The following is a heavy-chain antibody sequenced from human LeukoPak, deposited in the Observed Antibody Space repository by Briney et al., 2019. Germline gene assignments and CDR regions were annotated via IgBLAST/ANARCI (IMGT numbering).Heavy chain of an antibody. D-gene: IGHD5/OR15-5a*01. J-gene: IGHJ4*02. CDR1: GFAFNTYA. CDR3: AKARGSSVYEPFDY. CDR2: ISTSGRAT. V-gene: IGHV3-23*01. Sequence: GGSLRLSCAASGFAFNTYAMTWVRQAPEKGLQWVSTISTSGRATYYADSVEGRFTISRDNSKNTLYLQMNSLRADDTAVYYCAKARGSSVYEPFDYWGQGTQVTVSP.